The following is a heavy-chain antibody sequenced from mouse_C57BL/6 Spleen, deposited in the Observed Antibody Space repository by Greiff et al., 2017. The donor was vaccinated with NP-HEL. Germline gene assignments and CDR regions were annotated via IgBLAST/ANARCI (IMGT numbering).Heavy chain of an antibody. J-gene: IGHJ2*01. V-gene: IGHV1-82*01. CDR1: GYAFSSSW. D-gene: IGHD2-4*01. CDR2: IYPGDGGT. CDR3: LYYDYDDY. Sequence: QVQLQQSGPELVKPGASVKFSCKASGYAFSSSWMNWVKQRPGKGLEWIGRIYPGDGGTNYNGKFKGKATLTADKSSSTAYMQLSSLTSEDSAVYFCLYYDYDDYWGQGTTLTVSS.